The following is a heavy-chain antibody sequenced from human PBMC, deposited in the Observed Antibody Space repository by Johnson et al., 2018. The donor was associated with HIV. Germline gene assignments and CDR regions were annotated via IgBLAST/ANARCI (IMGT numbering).Heavy chain of an antibody. D-gene: IGHD2-2*01. CDR1: GFTFSSYG. J-gene: IGHJ3*02. CDR3: ARRSITSDGFDI. V-gene: IGHV3-30*02. Sequence: QVQLVESGGGVVQPGGSLRLSCAASGFTFSSYGMHWVRQAPGKGLEWVAFIRYDGSNKYYADSVKGRFTISRDSSKNTLYLQMNSLRAGDTAVYYCARRSITSDGFDIWGQGTMVTVSS. CDR2: IRYDGSNK.